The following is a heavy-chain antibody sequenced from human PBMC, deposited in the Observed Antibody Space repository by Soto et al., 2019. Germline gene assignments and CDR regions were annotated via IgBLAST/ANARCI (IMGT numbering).Heavy chain of an antibody. Sequence: ASVKVSCKASGFTFTSSAMQWVRQARGQRLEWIGWIVVGSGNTNYAQKFQERVTITRDMSTSTAYMELSSLRSEDTAVYYCAAGGLYGDYLKKTSPPYYYMDVWGKGTTVTVSS. V-gene: IGHV1-58*02. CDR1: GFTFTSSA. CDR3: AAGGLYGDYLKKTSPPYYYMDV. D-gene: IGHD4-17*01. CDR2: IVVGSGNT. J-gene: IGHJ6*03.